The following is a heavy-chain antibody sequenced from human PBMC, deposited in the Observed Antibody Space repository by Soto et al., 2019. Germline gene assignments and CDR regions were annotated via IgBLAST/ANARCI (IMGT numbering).Heavy chain of an antibody. CDR1: GYRFTTYA. CDR3: ARDEDY. Sequence: QVQLVQSGAEVKKPGASVRVSCKASGYRFTTYALHWVRQAPGQRLEWMGWIHAGNGNTKYSQKFQGRVTLTRDTSASTAYMELSSLTSEDTAVYYCARDEDYWGQGTLVTVSS. J-gene: IGHJ4*02. CDR2: IHAGNGNT. V-gene: IGHV1-3*01.